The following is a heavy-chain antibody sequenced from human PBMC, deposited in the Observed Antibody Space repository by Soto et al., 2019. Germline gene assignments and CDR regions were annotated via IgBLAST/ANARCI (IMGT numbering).Heavy chain of an antibody. CDR3: AKDMRDGNSDVAPFV. D-gene: IGHD4-4*01. Sequence: PSETLSLTCTVSGGSISSNSYYWDWIRQPPGKGLEWIGSIYYSGTTYYNPSLKSRVTISVYTSKNQFSLNLSSVTAADTAVYYCAKDMRDGNSDVAPFVWGQGTLVTVSS. J-gene: IGHJ4*02. CDR2: IYYSGTT. V-gene: IGHV4-39*02. CDR1: GGSISSNSYY.